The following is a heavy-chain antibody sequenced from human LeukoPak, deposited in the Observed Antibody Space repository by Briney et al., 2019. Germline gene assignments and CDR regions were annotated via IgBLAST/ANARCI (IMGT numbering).Heavy chain of an antibody. D-gene: IGHD1-26*01. CDR1: GFTFSNYA. J-gene: IGHJ4*02. CDR3: AKKAGSGTYPLDY. V-gene: IGHV3-23*01. CDR2: IRSGAGTT. Sequence: PGASLRLSCAASGFTFSNYAISWVRQAPGKGLECVSTIRSGAGTTYYADSVKGRFTISRDNSKNTLYLQMNSLRAEDTALYYCAKKAGSGTYPLDYWGQGTLVTVSS.